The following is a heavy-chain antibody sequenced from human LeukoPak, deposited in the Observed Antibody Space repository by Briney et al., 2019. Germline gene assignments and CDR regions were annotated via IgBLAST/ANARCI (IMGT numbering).Heavy chain of an antibody. CDR1: GGTFSSYA. CDR2: IIPIFGTA. J-gene: IGHJ6*03. Sequence: SVKVSCKASGGTFSSYAISWVRQAPGQGLEWMGGIIPIFGTANYAQKFQGRVTITTDESTSTAYMELSSLRSEDTAVYYCASSAAAGVYHYYYYYMDVWGKGTTVTVSS. V-gene: IGHV1-69*05. D-gene: IGHD6-13*01. CDR3: ASSAAAGVYHYYYYYMDV.